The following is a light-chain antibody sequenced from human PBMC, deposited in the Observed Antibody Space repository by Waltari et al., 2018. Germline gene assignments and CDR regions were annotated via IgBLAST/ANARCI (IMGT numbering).Light chain of an antibody. CDR1: QSISSW. Sequence: DIQMTQSPSTLSASVGDRVTITCRASQSISSWLAWYQQKPGKAPKLLIYKASSLESGIPSRFSGSGFGTEFTFTISSLQPDDFATYYCQQYNIYYTFGQGTRLEIK. CDR3: QQYNIYYT. J-gene: IGKJ2*01. CDR2: KAS. V-gene: IGKV1-5*03.